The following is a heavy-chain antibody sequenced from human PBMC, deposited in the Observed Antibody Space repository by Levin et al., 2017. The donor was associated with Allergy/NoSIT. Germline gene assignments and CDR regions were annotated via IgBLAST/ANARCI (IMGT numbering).Heavy chain of an antibody. Sequence: SQTLSLTCTVSGGSISGYYWSWIRQPPGKGLEWIGYLYYTGGTSYNPSLKSRVTISVDTSKNQFSLNLNSVAAADTAVYYCARAHMLRGVIAFDYWGQGTLVTV. CDR3: ARAHMLRGVIAFDY. CDR1: GGSISGYY. V-gene: IGHV4-59*01. J-gene: IGHJ4*02. CDR2: LYYTGGT. D-gene: IGHD3-10*01.